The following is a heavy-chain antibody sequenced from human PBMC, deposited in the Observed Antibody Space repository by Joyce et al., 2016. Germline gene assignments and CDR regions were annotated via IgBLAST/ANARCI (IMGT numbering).Heavy chain of an antibody. CDR2: VKSKSQGGTT. V-gene: IGHV3-15*01. CDR3: VTGLCIGTACHWDDAFDV. J-gene: IGHJ3*01. Sequence: EVQLVESGGGLVKPGGSLRLSCAASGLGFRNAWVTWVRQAPGKGMGLVGRVKSKSQGGTTDYAAPVKGRFTISRDDSRDTAYLQMNSLKSEDTGVYFCVTGLCIGTACHWDDAFDVWGQGTMVTVSS. D-gene: IGHD2-2*01. CDR1: GLGFRNAW.